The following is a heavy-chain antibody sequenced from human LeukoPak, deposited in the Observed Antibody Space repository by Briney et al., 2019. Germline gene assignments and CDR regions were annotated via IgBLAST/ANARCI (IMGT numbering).Heavy chain of an antibody. Sequence: GRSLRLSCAASGFTFSSYSMNWVRQAPGKGLEWVSSISGSSSYIYYADSVKGRFTISRDNAKNSLYLQMNSLRAEDTAVYYCARDLESGSRPWGQGTMVTVSS. CDR1: GFTFSSYS. D-gene: IGHD1-26*01. CDR2: ISGSSSYI. CDR3: ARDLESGSRP. V-gene: IGHV3-21*01. J-gene: IGHJ3*01.